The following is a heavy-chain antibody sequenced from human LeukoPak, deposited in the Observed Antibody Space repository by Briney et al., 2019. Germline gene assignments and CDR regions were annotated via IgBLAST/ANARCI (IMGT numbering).Heavy chain of an antibody. Sequence: GASVKVSCKASGYTFTGYYMHWVRQAPGQGLEWMGWINPNSGGTNYAQKFQGRVTMTRDTSISTAYMELSRLRSDDTAVYYCARALQGCSGGSCYSNYYYGMDVWGQGTTVTVSS. V-gene: IGHV1-2*02. J-gene: IGHJ6*02. CDR1: GYTFTGYY. CDR3: ARALQGCSGGSCYSNYYYGMDV. CDR2: INPNSGGT. D-gene: IGHD2-15*01.